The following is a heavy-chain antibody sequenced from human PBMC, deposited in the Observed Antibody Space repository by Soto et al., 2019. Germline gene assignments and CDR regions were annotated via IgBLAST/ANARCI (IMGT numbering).Heavy chain of an antibody. CDR1: GDSVSSDSAS. V-gene: IGHV6-1*01. CDR3: ARSRVFIAVAGLANYYYYYGMDV. Sequence: PSQTLSLTCAISGDSVSSDSASRNWIRQSPSRGLERLGRTYYRSKWYIEYAPSVQSRITINPDTSKNQLSLQLNSLTPEDTAVYYCARSRVFIAVAGLANYYYYYGMDVWGQGTTVTVSS. CDR2: TYYRSKWYI. J-gene: IGHJ6*02. D-gene: IGHD6-19*01.